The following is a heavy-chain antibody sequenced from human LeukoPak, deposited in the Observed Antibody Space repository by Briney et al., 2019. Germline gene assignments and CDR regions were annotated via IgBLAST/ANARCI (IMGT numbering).Heavy chain of an antibody. D-gene: IGHD1-26*01. V-gene: IGHV1-46*01. J-gene: IGHJ5*02. Sequence: GASVKVSCKASGYTFTSYYMHWVRQAPGQGLEWMGIINPSGGSTSYAQKFQGRVTMTRDTSTSTVYMELSSLRSEDTAVYYCARDTPDSGSYYPPDRRWFDPWGQGTLVTVSS. CDR2: INPSGGST. CDR1: GYTFTSYY. CDR3: ARDTPDSGSYYPPDRRWFDP.